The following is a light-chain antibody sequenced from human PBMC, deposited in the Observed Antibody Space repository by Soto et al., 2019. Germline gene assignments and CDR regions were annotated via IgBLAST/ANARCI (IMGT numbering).Light chain of an antibody. CDR2: GAS. CDR1: QSVSSSY. V-gene: IGKV3-20*01. Sequence: EIVLTQSPGTLSLSPGEKATLSCRASQSVSSSYLAWYQQKPGQAPRLLIYGASSRATGIPDRFSGSGSGTDFTLTIRRREPEDFAVYYGQQYGSSPYTFGQGTQLEIK. CDR3: QQYGSSPYT. J-gene: IGKJ2*01.